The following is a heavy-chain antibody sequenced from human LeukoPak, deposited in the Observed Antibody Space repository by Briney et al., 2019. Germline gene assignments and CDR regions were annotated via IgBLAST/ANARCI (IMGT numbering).Heavy chain of an antibody. CDR3: AKGAGGGSSSWYFDY. D-gene: IGHD6-13*01. CDR1: GFTFSSYG. CDR2: IWYDGSNK. J-gene: IGHJ4*02. Sequence: PGRSLRLSCAASGFTFSSYGMHWVRQAPGKGPEWVAVIWYDGSNKYYADSVKGRFTISRDNSKNTLYLQMNSLRAEDTAVYYCAKGAGGGSSSWYFDYWGQGTLVTVSS. V-gene: IGHV3-33*06.